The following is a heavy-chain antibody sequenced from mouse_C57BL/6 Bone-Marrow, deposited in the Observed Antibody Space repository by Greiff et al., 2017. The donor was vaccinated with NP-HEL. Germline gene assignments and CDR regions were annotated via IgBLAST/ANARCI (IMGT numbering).Heavy chain of an antibody. J-gene: IGHJ2*01. CDR1: GYTFTSYW. D-gene: IGHD4-1*01. CDR2: IDPSDSYT. Sequence: QVQLQQPGAELVKPGASVKLSCKASGYTFTSYWMQWVKQRPGQGLEWIGEIDPSDSYTNYNQKFKGKATLTVDTSSSTAYMQLSSLTSEDSAVYYCARGRWDDFDCWGQGTTLTVSS. V-gene: IGHV1-50*01. CDR3: ARGRWDDFDC.